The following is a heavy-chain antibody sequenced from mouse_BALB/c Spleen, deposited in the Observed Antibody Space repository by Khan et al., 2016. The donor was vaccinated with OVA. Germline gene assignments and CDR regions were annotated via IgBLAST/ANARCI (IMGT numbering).Heavy chain of an antibody. CDR1: GFTFSTYG. Sequence: EVQLVESGGDLVKPGGSLRLSCAASGFTFSTYGMSWVRQPPDKRLEWVATINSDGDYTYYPDTVKGRFTISRNNAANTLYQQMSRLQSADTAIYYCASHLTGSFAYWGQGTLVTVSA. CDR3: ASHLTGSFAY. D-gene: IGHD4-1*01. J-gene: IGHJ3*01. CDR2: INSDGDYT. V-gene: IGHV5-6*01.